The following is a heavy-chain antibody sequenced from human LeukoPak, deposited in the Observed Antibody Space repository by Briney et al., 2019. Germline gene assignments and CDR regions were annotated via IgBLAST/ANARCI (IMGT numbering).Heavy chain of an antibody. Sequence: SETLSLTCAVSGGSISSGGYSWSWIRQPPGKGLEWIGYIYHSGSTYYNPSLKSRVTISVDRSKNQFSLKLSSVTAADTAVYYCARAPGYDILTGYQYYFDYWGQGTLVTVSS. CDR3: ARAPGYDILTGYQYYFDY. D-gene: IGHD3-9*01. CDR1: GGSISSGGYS. V-gene: IGHV4-30-2*01. J-gene: IGHJ4*02. CDR2: IYHSGST.